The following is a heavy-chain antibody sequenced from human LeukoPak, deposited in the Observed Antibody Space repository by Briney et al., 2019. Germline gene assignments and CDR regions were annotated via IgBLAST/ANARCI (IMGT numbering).Heavy chain of an antibody. J-gene: IGHJ3*01. V-gene: IGHV5-51*01. Sequence: PGESLKISCKGSGYSFSNHWIAWVRQMPGKGLEWMGIIYPGDSETRYSPSFQGQVTMSVDKSISTAYLQWGSLKVSDSAMYYCAAPGATGKSKGAFDFWGQGTTVTVSS. CDR2: IYPGDSET. CDR1: GYSFSNHW. CDR3: AAPGATGKSKGAFDF. D-gene: IGHD1-1*01.